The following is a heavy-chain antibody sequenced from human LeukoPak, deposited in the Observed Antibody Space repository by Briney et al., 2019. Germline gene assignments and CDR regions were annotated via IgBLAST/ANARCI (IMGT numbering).Heavy chain of an antibody. CDR3: ARENTAMAYFNY. CDR1: GFTVSSNY. J-gene: IGHJ4*02. D-gene: IGHD5-18*01. Sequence: GGSLRLSCAASGFTVSSNYMSWVRQAPGKGLEWVSVIYSGGSTYYADSVKGRFTISRDNSKNTLYLQMNSLRAEDTAVYYCARENTAMAYFNYWGQGTLVTVSS. V-gene: IGHV3-53*01. CDR2: IYSGGST.